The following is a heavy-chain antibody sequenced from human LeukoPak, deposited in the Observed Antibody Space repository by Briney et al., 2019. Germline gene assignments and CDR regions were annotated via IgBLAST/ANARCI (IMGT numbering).Heavy chain of an antibody. CDR1: GYTFTSYD. D-gene: IGHD6-6*01. J-gene: IGHJ6*03. CDR3: ATSWGIAARAGGVDYYYYYYMDV. Sequence: GASVKVSCKASGYTFTSYDINWVRQATGQGLEWMGWMNPNSGNTGYAQKFQGRVTMTRNTSISTAYMELSSLRSEDTAVYYCATSWGIAARAGGVDYYYYYYMDVWGKGTTVTVSS. CDR2: MNPNSGNT. V-gene: IGHV1-8*01.